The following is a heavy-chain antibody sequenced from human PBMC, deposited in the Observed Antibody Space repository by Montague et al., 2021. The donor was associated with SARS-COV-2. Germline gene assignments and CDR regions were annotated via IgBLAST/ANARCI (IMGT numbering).Heavy chain of an antibody. V-gene: IGHV3-9*01. CDR2: VSWNRARI. D-gene: IGHD5-12*01. J-gene: IGHJ4*02. Sequence: SLRLSCAASEFSFDYHAMQLVRQVPGKGLEWVAGVSWNRARIGYADFVKGRFTISRDNPKNTLFLHMNSLGLEDSAFYYCAKDPVYTGCEGYFDSWCQEIRVTVS. CDR3: AKDPVYTGCEGYFDS. CDR1: EFSFDYHA.